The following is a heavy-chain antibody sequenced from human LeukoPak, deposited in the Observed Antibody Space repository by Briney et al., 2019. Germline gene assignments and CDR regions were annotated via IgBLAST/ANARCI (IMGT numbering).Heavy chain of an antibody. CDR2: INPNSGDT. CDR1: GYTFTGYY. Sequence: ASVKASCKASGYTFTGYYMHWVRQAPGQGLEWMGWINPNSGDTSYVQKFQGRVTMTRETSITTAYMELSSLRSDDTAVYYCAREVRAFDIWGQGTMLTVSS. V-gene: IGHV1-2*02. J-gene: IGHJ3*02. CDR3: AREVRAFDI.